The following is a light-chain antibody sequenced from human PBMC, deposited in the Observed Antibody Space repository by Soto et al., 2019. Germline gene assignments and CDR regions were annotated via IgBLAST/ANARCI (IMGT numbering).Light chain of an antibody. J-gene: IGKJ4*01. V-gene: IGKV1-39*01. CDR3: QQSYSTPLT. CDR1: QSISSY. Sequence: IQMTQSPSSLSASVGDRVTITCRASQSISSYLNSYQQKPGKAPKLLIYAASSLQSGVPSRFSGSGSGTDFTLTISSLQPEDFATYYCQQSYSTPLTFGGGTKVDIK. CDR2: AAS.